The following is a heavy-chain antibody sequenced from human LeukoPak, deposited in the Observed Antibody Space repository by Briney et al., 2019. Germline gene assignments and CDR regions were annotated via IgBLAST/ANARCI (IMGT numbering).Heavy chain of an antibody. V-gene: IGHV3-23*01. CDR3: AKDQNGWMVRGPRGFDY. CDR1: GFTFSSYA. J-gene: IGHJ4*02. Sequence: PGGSLRLSCAASGFTFSSYAMSWVRQAPGKELEWVSAISGSGGSTYYADSVKGRFTISRDNSKNTLYLQMNSLRAEDTAVYYCAKDQNGWMVRGPRGFDYWGQGTLVTVSS. CDR2: ISGSGGST. D-gene: IGHD3-10*01.